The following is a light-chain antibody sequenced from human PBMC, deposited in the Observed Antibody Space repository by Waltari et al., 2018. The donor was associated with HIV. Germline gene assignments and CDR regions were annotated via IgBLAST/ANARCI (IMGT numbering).Light chain of an antibody. CDR3: SSYTTSSTPHVV. Sequence: QSALTQPASVSGSPGQSVTIYCTGTSSDIGGYNFVSWYQQHPGKAPKLMIYDVSNRPSGVSNRFSGSKSGNTASLTISGLQAEDEAYYYCSSYTTSSTPHVVFGGGTQLTVL. CDR2: DVS. CDR1: SSDIGGYNF. V-gene: IGLV2-14*03. J-gene: IGLJ2*01.